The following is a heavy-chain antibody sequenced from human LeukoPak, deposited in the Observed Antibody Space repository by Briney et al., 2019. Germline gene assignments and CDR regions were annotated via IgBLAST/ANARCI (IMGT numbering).Heavy chain of an antibody. CDR3: ARFDWPRDAFDI. CDR2: IYYSGST. V-gene: IGHV4-59*01. D-gene: IGHD3-9*01. J-gene: IGHJ3*02. Sequence: SETLSLTCTVSGGSISSYYWSWIRQSPGKGLEWIGYIYYSGSTNYNPSLKSRVTISVDTSKNQFSLKLSSVTAADTAVYYCARFDWPRDAFDIWGQGTMVTVSS. CDR1: GGSISSYY.